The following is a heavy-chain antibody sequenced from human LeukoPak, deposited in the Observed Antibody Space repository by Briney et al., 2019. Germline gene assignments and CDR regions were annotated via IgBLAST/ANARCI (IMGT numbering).Heavy chain of an antibody. Sequence: PGGSLRLSCAASGFTFSSYAMSWVRQAPGKGLEWVSAISGSGGSTYYADSVKGRFTISRDNSKNTLYLQMNSLRAEDTAVYYCARDRGSSSGWYAFDYWGQGTLVTVSS. V-gene: IGHV3-23*01. CDR1: GFTFSSYA. J-gene: IGHJ4*02. CDR2: ISGSGGST. D-gene: IGHD6-19*01. CDR3: ARDRGSSSGWYAFDY.